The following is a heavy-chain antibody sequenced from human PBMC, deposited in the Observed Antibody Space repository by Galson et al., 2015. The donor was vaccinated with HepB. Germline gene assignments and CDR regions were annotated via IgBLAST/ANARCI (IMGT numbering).Heavy chain of an antibody. CDR3: AREGVQIWSGYHYYGMDV. D-gene: IGHD5-18*01. CDR2: MSSSSNYI. CDR1: GFTFSSFS. V-gene: IGHV3-21*01. Sequence: SLRLSCAASGFTFSSFSMNWVRQAPGKGLEWVSSMSSSSNYIYYADSVKGRFTISRDNAKNSLYLQMNSLRAEDTGVYYCAREGVQIWSGYHYYGMDVWGQGTTFTVS. J-gene: IGHJ6*02.